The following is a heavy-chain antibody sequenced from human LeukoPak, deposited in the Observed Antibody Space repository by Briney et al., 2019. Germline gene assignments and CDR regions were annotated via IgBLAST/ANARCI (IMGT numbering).Heavy chain of an antibody. CDR1: GGSISSYY. CDR3: ARDAGIYAYFQH. Sequence: SETLSLTCAASGGSISSYYWSWIRQPAGKGLEWIGRIYTSGSTNYNPSLKSRVTMSVDTSKNQFSLKLSSVTAADTAVYYCARDAGIYAYFQHWGQGTLVTVSS. V-gene: IGHV4-4*07. J-gene: IGHJ1*01. D-gene: IGHD6-13*01. CDR2: IYTSGST.